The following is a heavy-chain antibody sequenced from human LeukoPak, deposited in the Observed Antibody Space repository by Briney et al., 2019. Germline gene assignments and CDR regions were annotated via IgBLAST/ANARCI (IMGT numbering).Heavy chain of an antibody. CDR1: GDSISSNNW. CDR2: IYHSGST. Sequence: KPSETLSLTCTVSGDSISSNNWWSWVRQPPGKGLEWIGSIYHSGSTYYNPSLKSRVTISVDTSKNQFSLKLSSVTAADTAVYYCARDARGWIQPTFVYYYYMDVWGKGTTVTVSS. CDR3: ARDARGWIQPTFVYYYYMDV. J-gene: IGHJ6*03. V-gene: IGHV4-38-2*02. D-gene: IGHD5-18*01.